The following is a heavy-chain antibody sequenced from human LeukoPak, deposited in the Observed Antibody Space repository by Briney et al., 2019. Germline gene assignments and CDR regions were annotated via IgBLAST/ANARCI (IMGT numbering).Heavy chain of an antibody. CDR1: RFTFSDSW. CDR2: MNQDGSAK. V-gene: IGHV3-7*01. D-gene: IGHD3-16*01. Sequence: PAGSLRLSCEASRFTFSDSWMSWVRPAPGKGLEWVANMNQDGSAKGYVDSVKGRFTISRDNARNSLYLQMSSLRPEDTAVYYCATYTHWVAGDVWGQGTTVTASS. CDR3: ATYTHWVAGDV. J-gene: IGHJ6*02.